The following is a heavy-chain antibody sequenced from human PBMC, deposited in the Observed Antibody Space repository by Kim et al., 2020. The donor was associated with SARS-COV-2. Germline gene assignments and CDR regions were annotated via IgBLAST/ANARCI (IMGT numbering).Heavy chain of an antibody. Sequence: GGSLRLSCAASGFTFSSYWMTWVRQAPGKGLEWVASIKQDGSDKYYVDSVKGRFTISRDNAKNSLFLQMNSLRAEDTAIYYCVTTGACSFWGQGALVTVS. J-gene: IGHJ4*02. CDR3: VTTGACSF. V-gene: IGHV3-7*01. CDR2: IKQDGSDK. D-gene: IGHD7-27*01. CDR1: GFTFSSYW.